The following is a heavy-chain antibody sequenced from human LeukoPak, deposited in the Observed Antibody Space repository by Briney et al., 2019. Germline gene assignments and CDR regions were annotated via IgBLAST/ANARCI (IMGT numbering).Heavy chain of an antibody. V-gene: IGHV1-46*01. D-gene: IGHD2-8*01. CDR3: ARLNDYGDY. J-gene: IGHJ4*02. Sequence: GASVKVSCKASGYASTTYYLHWVRQAPGQGLEWMGIINPSGGSTNYAQKFQGRVTMTRDTSTSTVYMELSSLKSEDTAVYYCARLNDYGDYWGQGTLVTVSS. CDR1: GYASTTYY. CDR2: INPSGGST.